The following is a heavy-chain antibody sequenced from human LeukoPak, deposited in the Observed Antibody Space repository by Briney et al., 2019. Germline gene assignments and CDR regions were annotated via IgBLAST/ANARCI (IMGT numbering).Heavy chain of an antibody. CDR3: ARGGGNWNDVWYPPWDY. J-gene: IGHJ4*02. CDR1: GYTFTSYY. CDR2: INPSGGST. Sequence: GASVKVSCKASGYTFTSYYMHWVRQAPGQGLEWMGIINPSGGSTSYAQKFQGRVTMTRDMSTSTVYMELSSLRSEDTAVYYCARGGGNWNDVWYPPWDYWGQGTLVTVSS. D-gene: IGHD1-1*01. V-gene: IGHV1-46*01.